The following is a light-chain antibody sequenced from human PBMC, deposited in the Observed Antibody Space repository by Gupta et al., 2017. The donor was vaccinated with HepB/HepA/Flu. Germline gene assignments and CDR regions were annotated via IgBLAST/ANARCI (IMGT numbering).Light chain of an antibody. CDR2: AAS. CDR1: QGISNW. Sequence: SPSSVSASVGDRVTITCRASQGISNWLAWYQQTPGKAPKLLIYAASTLQTGVPSRFSGSGSGTDFTLTISKRQPEEFATYYCQHASSRPFTFGQGTNVEI. V-gene: IGKV1-12*01. CDR3: QHASSRPFT. J-gene: IGKJ2*01.